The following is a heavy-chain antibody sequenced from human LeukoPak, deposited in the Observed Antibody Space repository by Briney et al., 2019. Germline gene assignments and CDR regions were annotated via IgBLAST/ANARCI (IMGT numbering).Heavy chain of an antibody. CDR1: GGTFSSYA. D-gene: IGHD2-2*01. V-gene: IGHV1-69*01. CDR2: IIPIFGTA. CDR3: ATRGLLVEPAASVRGGYYYQGRDV. Sequence: SVKVSCKASGGTFSSYAISWVRQAPGQGLEWMGGIIPIFGTANYAQKFQGRVTITADESTSTAYMELSSLRSEDTAVYYCATRGLLVEPAASVRGGYYYQGRDVWGQGTTAPVSS. J-gene: IGHJ6*02.